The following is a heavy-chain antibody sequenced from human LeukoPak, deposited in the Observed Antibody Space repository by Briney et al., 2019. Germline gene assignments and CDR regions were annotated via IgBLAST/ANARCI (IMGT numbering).Heavy chain of an antibody. CDR3: AKANLHSNYVEYYYGMDV. CDR1: GFTFSSYA. CDR2: ISGSGGST. Sequence: GGSLRLSCAASGFTFSSYAMSWVRQAPGKGLEWVSAISGSGGSTYYADSVKGRFTISRDNSKNTLYLQMNSLRAEDTAVYYCAKANLHSNYVEYYYGMDVWGQGTTVTVSS. V-gene: IGHV3-23*01. D-gene: IGHD4-11*01. J-gene: IGHJ6*02.